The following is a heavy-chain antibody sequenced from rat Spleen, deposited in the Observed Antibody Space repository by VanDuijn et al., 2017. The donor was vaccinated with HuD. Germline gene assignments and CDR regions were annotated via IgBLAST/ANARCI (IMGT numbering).Heavy chain of an antibody. Sequence: EVQLVESDGGLVQPGRSLKLSCAASGFTFSDFFMAWVRQTPTMGLEWVATISYDGSSTYHRDSVKGRFAISRDDAKGTLYLQMDSLRSEDTATYYCARAGYLRDYFFDYWGQGVMVSVSS. V-gene: IGHV5-29*01. CDR3: ARAGYLRDYFFDY. J-gene: IGHJ2*01. CDR2: ISYDGSST. D-gene: IGHD2-2*01. CDR1: GFTFSDFF.